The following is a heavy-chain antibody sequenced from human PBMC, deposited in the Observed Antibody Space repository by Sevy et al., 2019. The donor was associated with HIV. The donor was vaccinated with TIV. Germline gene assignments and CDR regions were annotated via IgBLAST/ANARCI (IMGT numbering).Heavy chain of an antibody. CDR1: GFTFSNYG. D-gene: IGHD3-3*01. V-gene: IGHV3-33*06. CDR2: IWYDGSYK. CDR3: AKTFAIFGVLMSPDFDP. Sequence: GVSLRLSCAASGFTFSNYGMHWVRQAPGKGLEWVAVIWYDGSYKYYADSVKGRFTISRDNTKSTLYLQMNSLRAEDTAVYYCAKTFAIFGVLMSPDFDPWGQGTLVTVSS. J-gene: IGHJ5*02.